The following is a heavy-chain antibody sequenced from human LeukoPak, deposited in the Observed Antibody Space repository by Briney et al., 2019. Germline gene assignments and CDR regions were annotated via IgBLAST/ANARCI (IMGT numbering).Heavy chain of an antibody. Sequence: SETLSLTCTVSGGSISSYYWSWIRQPAGKGLEWIGRIYTSGSTNYNPSLKSRVTMLVDTSKNQFSLKLSSVTAADTAVYYCARDFRSSDWYFDLWGRGTLVTVSS. J-gene: IGHJ2*01. D-gene: IGHD6-6*01. CDR1: GGSISSYY. V-gene: IGHV4-4*07. CDR3: ARDFRSSDWYFDL. CDR2: IYTSGST.